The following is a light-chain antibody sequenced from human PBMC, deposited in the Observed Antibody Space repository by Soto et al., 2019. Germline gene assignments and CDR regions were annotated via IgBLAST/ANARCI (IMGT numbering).Light chain of an antibody. Sequence: DIVLTQSPGTLSLSPGERATLSCRASESVSSTYLAWYQQKPGQAPSLLIYGASSRPTDIPDRFSGSGSGTDFTLTISRLEPEEFAVYYCQQYGGSLQTFGQGTKLEIK. J-gene: IGKJ2*01. CDR2: GAS. CDR1: ESVSSTY. CDR3: QQYGGSLQT. V-gene: IGKV3-20*01.